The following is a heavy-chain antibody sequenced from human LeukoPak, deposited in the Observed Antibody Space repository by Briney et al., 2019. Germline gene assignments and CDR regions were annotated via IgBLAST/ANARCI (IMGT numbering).Heavy chain of an antibody. V-gene: IGHV3-33*01. CDR2: IWNDESKS. CDR1: GFTFSSYG. CDR3: ARFRSGWYMDY. Sequence: SGRSLRLSCAASGFTFSSYGMHWVRQAPGKGLEWVAVIWNDESKSNYPDSVKGRFTISRDDSKNTLFLQMSSLRVEDTAVYYCARFRSGWYMDYWGQGTLVTVSS. J-gene: IGHJ4*02. D-gene: IGHD6-19*01.